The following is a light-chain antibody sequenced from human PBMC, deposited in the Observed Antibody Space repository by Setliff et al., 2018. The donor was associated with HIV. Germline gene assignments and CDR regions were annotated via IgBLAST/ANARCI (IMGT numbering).Light chain of an antibody. CDR2: RNN. V-gene: IGLV1-47*01. CDR1: SSNIGNNY. Sequence: QSVLTQPPSASGTPGQRVTISCSGSSSNIGNNYVYWYQRLPGTAPKLLIYRNNQRPSGVPDRFSGSKSGTSASLAISGLRSEDEADYYCAAWDDSLSVYYVFGTGTKVTVL. J-gene: IGLJ1*01. CDR3: AAWDDSLSVYYV.